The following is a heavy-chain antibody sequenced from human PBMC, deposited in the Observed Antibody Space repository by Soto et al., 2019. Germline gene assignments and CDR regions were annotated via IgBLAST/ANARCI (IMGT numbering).Heavy chain of an antibody. CDR3: ARLEHSSGLVFDY. Sequence: PSETLSLTCTVSGGSVSSGSYYWSWIRQPPGKGLEWIGYIYYSGSTNYNPSLKSRVTMSVDTSKNQFSLNLYSVAAADTAVYYCARLEHSSGLVFDYWGQGTLVTVSS. V-gene: IGHV4-61*01. J-gene: IGHJ4*02. D-gene: IGHD6-19*01. CDR1: GGSVSSGSYY. CDR2: IYYSGST.